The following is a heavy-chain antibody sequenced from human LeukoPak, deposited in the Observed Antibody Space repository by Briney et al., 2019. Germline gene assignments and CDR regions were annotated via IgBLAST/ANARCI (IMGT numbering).Heavy chain of an antibody. CDR1: GFTFSSYW. J-gene: IGHJ4*02. V-gene: IGHV3-7*03. D-gene: IGHD6-13*01. CDR3: ARPALAAAGTEGDY. CDR2: IKQDGSEK. Sequence: PGGSLRLSCAASGFTFSSYWMSWVRQAPGKGLEWVANIKQDGSEKYYVDSVKGRFTISRDNAKNSLYLQMNSLRAEDTAVYYCARPALAAAGTEGDYWGQGTLVTVSS.